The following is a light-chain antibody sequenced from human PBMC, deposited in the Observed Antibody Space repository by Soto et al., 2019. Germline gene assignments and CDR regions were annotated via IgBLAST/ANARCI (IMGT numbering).Light chain of an antibody. Sequence: QSVLTQPASVSGSLGQSITISCTGTSSDVGSYNSVSWYQQHPGKVPKLIIYDVTDRPSGISSRFSGSKSGNTASLTISGLQAEDEAHYYCCSYTSSKTYVFGSGTQLTVL. J-gene: IGLJ1*01. V-gene: IGLV2-14*03. CDR2: DVT. CDR3: CSYTSSKTYV. CDR1: SSDVGSYNS.